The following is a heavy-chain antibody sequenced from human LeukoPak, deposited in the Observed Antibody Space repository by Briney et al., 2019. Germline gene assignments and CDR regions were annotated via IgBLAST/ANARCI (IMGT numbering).Heavy chain of an antibody. CDR3: AKDRSSGWYDAFDI. V-gene: IGHV3-23*01. Sequence: GGSLRLSCAASGFTFSSYAMSWVRQAPGRGLEWVSSISGSGGSTYYSDSVKGRFTISRDTSKNTLYLQLNSLRAEDTAVYYCAKDRSSGWYDAFDIWGQGTMVIVSS. D-gene: IGHD6-19*01. CDR1: GFTFSSYA. CDR2: ISGSGGST. J-gene: IGHJ3*02.